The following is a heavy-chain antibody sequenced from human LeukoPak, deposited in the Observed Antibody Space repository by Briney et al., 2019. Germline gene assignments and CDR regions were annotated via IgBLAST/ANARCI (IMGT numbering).Heavy chain of an antibody. CDR3: ASVSGGSYTLDY. J-gene: IGHJ4*02. V-gene: IGHV1-69*13. D-gene: IGHD1-26*01. CDR1: GGTFSSYA. Sequence: ASVKVSCKASGGTFSSYAISWVRQAPGQGLEWMGGIIPIFGTANYAQKFQGRVTITADESTSTAYMELSSLGSEDTGVYYCASVSGGSYTLDYWGQGTLVTVSS. CDR2: IIPIFGTA.